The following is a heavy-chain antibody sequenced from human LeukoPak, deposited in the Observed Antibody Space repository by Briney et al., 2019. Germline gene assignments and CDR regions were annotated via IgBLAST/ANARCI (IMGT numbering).Heavy chain of an antibody. CDR3: AKPRYYDILTDNWFDP. Sequence: GGSLRLSCAASGLTFSSYAMHWVRQAPGKGLGWVAVISYDGSNKYYADSMKGRFTISRDNSKNTLYLQMNSLRAEDTAIYYCAKPRYYDILTDNWFDPWGQGTLVTVSS. V-gene: IGHV3-30*18. D-gene: IGHD3-9*01. CDR2: ISYDGSNK. J-gene: IGHJ5*02. CDR1: GLTFSSYA.